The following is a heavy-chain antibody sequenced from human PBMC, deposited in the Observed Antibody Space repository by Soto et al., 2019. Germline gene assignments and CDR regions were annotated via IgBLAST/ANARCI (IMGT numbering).Heavy chain of an antibody. D-gene: IGHD2-8*01. Sequence: EVQLVESGGGLVQPGGSLRLSCAASGFTFSSYEMNWVRQAPGKGLEWVSYISSSGSTIYYADSVKGRFTISRDNAKNSLYLQMNSLRAEDTAVDYCARCLGCTNGVCYKPYYFDYWGQGTLVTVAS. CDR3: ARCLGCTNGVCYKPYYFDY. J-gene: IGHJ4*02. CDR2: ISSSGSTI. CDR1: GFTFSSYE. V-gene: IGHV3-48*03.